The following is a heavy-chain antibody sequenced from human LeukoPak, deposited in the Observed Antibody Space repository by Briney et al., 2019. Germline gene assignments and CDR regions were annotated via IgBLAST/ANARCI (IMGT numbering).Heavy chain of an antibody. CDR2: IYISGST. CDR3: ARLRFLAVAGLEYYFDY. CDR1: GGSISTNHY. Sequence: SETLSLTCTVSGGSISTNHYWNWIRQPAGKGLEWIGRIYISGSTNYNPSLQSRITVSVDTSKNQFSLKLRSVTPADTAVYYCARLRFLAVAGLEYYFDYWGQGTLVTVSS. V-gene: IGHV4-4*07. D-gene: IGHD6-19*01. J-gene: IGHJ4*02.